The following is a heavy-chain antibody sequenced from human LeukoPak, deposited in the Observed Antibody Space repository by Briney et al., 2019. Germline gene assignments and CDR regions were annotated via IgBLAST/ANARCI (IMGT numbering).Heavy chain of an antibody. D-gene: IGHD3-10*01. CDR2: IKQDGSEK. Sequence: GGSLRLSCAASGFTFSSYAMSWVRQAPGKGLEWVANIKQDGSEKYYVDSVKGRFTISRDNVRNSLDLQMNSLRAEDTAVYYCARPLMYYYGSETFFWFDPWGQGTQVTVSS. V-gene: IGHV3-7*01. J-gene: IGHJ5*02. CDR1: GFTFSSYA. CDR3: ARPLMYYYGSETFFWFDP.